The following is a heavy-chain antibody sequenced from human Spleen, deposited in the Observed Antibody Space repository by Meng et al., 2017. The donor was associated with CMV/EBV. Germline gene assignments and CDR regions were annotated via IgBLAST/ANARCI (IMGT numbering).Heavy chain of an antibody. V-gene: IGHV3-30-3*01. J-gene: IGHJ6*02. Sequence: GGSLRLSCAASGFTFSNYTIHWVRQAPGKGLEWVAVISYDGSNKYYADSVKGRFTISRDNSKNTLYLQMNSLRAEDTAVYYCARDEGGSYWRYYYYGMDVWGQGTTVTVSS. CDR3: ARDEGGSYWRYYYYGMDV. D-gene: IGHD1-26*01. CDR2: ISYDGSNK. CDR1: GFTFSNYT.